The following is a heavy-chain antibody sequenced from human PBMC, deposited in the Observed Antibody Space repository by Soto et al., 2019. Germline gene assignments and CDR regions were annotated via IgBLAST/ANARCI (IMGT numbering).Heavy chain of an antibody. CDR1: GFTFSDYD. CDR2: ILFDGSNK. CDR3: AKGGLTICGVGH. V-gene: IGHV3-30*18. D-gene: IGHD3-3*01. J-gene: IGHJ4*02. Sequence: GGSLRLSCAASGFTFSDYDMHWVRQAPGKGLDWVSRILFDGSNKYYADSVKGRFTISRDNSKNMLYLQMNSLRAEDTAVYYCAKGGLTICGVGHWGQGTLVTVSS.